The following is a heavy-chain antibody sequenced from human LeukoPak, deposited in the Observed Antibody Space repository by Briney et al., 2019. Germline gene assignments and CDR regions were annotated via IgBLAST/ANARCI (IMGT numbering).Heavy chain of an antibody. CDR3: ARGTFATRDAFDI. CDR2: INPNSGGT. J-gene: IGHJ3*02. V-gene: IGHV1-2*02. Sequence: ASVKVSCKASGYAFTGYYMHWVRQAPGQGLEWMGWINPNSGGTNYAQKFQGRVTMTRDTSISTAYMELSRLRSDDTAVYYCARGTFATRDAFDIWGQGTMVTVSS. D-gene: IGHD3-16*01. CDR1: GYAFTGYY.